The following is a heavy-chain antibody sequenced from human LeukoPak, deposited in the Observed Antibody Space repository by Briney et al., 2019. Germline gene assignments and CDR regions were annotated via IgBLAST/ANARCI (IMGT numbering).Heavy chain of an antibody. V-gene: IGHV3-30-3*01. D-gene: IGHD2-2*02. CDR3: ARTDCSSTSCYTGGVRFDP. CDR1: GFTFSNYS. CDR2: ISYDGNNK. J-gene: IGHJ5*02. Sequence: GGSLRLSCAASGFTFSNYSMHWVRQAPGKGLEWVVVISYDGNNKFYTESVKGRFTITRDNSKNTLYLQMNSLRAEDTAVYYCARTDCSSTSCYTGGVRFDPWGQGTLVIVSS.